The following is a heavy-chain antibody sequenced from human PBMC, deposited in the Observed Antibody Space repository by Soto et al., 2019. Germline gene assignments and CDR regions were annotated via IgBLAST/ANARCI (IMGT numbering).Heavy chain of an antibody. CDR1: GFTFSSYS. CDR2: ISSSSSYV. Sequence: EVQLMESGGGLVKPGGSLRLSCAASGFTFSSYSMNWVRQAPGKGLEWVSSISSSSSYVYYADSVKGRFTISRDNAKNSLYLQMNSLRAEDTAVYYCARDLVVRGYFDLWGRGTLVTVSS. D-gene: IGHD2-15*01. CDR3: ARDLVVRGYFDL. J-gene: IGHJ2*01. V-gene: IGHV3-21*01.